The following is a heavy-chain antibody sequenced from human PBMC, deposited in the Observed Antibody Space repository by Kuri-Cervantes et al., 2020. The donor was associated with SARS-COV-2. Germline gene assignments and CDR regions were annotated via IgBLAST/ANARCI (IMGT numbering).Heavy chain of an antibody. CDR2: ISSSSSTI. Sequence: GESLKISCAASGFSFSDYYMNWVRQAPGKGLEWVSYISSSSSTIYYADSVKGRFTISRDNAKNSLYLQMNSLRAEDTAVYYCARDSSSGWFSYWGQGTLVTVS. CDR1: GFSFSDYY. J-gene: IGHJ4*02. CDR3: ARDSSSGWFSY. D-gene: IGHD6-19*01. V-gene: IGHV3-48*01.